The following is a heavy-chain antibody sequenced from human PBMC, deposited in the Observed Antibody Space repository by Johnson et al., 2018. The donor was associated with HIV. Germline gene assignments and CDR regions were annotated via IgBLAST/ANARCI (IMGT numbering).Heavy chain of an antibody. V-gene: IGHV3-15*01. CDR1: GFTFTNAW. CDR3: ARDSARTYYYGSGSPPSAFDI. Sequence: VQLVESGGGLVEPGGSLRLSCVASGFTFTNAWMSWVRQAPGKGLEWVGRIKSKTDGGTTDYVAPVKGRFTISRDNSKNTLYLQMNSLRAEATAVYYCARDSARTYYYGSGSPPSAFDIWGQGTMVIVSS. D-gene: IGHD3-10*01. J-gene: IGHJ3*02. CDR2: IKSKTDGGTT.